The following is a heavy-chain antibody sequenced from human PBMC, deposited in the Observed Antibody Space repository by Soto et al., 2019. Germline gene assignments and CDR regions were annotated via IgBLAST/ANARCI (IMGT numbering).Heavy chain of an antibody. J-gene: IGHJ6*02. Sequence: ASVKVSCKASGYTFTSYGISWVRQAPGQGLEWMGWISAYNGNTNYAQKLQGRVTMTTDTSTSTAYMELRSLRSDDTAVYYCARDVVVPATTYYYYGMDAWGQGTTVTVSS. CDR3: ARDVVVPATTYYYYGMDA. CDR1: GYTFTSYG. V-gene: IGHV1-18*04. D-gene: IGHD2-2*01. CDR2: ISAYNGNT.